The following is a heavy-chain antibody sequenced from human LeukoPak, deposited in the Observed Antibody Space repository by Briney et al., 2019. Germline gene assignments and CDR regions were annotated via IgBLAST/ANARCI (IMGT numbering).Heavy chain of an antibody. Sequence: PSETLSLTCTVYGGSISSFYWSWIRQPPGKGLEWIGYIYYSGGTNYNPSLKSRVTISVDTSKTQFSLQLGSVTAADTAVYYCESMVWVTDPNHRDWYFDLWGRGTLVTVSS. D-gene: IGHD2-21*02. J-gene: IGHJ2*01. V-gene: IGHV4-59*01. CDR2: IYYSGGT. CDR1: GGSISSFY. CDR3: ESMVWVTDPNHRDWYFDL.